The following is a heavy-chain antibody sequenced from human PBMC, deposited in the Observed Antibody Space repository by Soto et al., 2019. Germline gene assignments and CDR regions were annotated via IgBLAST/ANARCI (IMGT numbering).Heavy chain of an antibody. CDR1: VGAIGGYY. D-gene: IGHD6-19*01. CDR3: ARHGSDSGWFFFDP. CDR2: VSYSGST. J-gene: IGHJ5*02. Sequence: ETLSLTGSLSVGAIGGYYWSWIRQPPGKALEWIGYVSYSGSTDYHPSLKSRVSISIDTSKNQFSLKMISVTAADTAVYYCARHGSDSGWFFFDPWGQGALVTVSS. V-gene: IGHV4-59*08.